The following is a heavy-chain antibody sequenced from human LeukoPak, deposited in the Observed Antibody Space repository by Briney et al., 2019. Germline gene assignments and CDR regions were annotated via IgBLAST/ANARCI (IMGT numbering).Heavy chain of an antibody. D-gene: IGHD6-19*01. J-gene: IGHJ3*02. CDR1: GGSISSYY. V-gene: IGHV4-4*07. CDR3: ARDPTSRSSGANSDAFDI. Sequence: SETLSLTCTVSGGSISSYYWSWIRQPAGKGLEWIGRIYTSGSTNYNPSLKSRVTMSVDTSKNQFSLKLSSVTAADTAVYYCARDPTSRSSGANSDAFDIWGQGIMVTVSS. CDR2: IYTSGST.